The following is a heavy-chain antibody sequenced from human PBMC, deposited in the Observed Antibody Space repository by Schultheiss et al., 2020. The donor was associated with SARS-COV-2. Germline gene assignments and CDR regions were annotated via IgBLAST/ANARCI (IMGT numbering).Heavy chain of an antibody. Sequence: SQTLSLTCAIFGDSVSNNSAAWNWIRQSPSRGLEWLGRTYYRSKWDNDYAVSVKSRITINPDTPKNQFSLQLNSVTPEDTAVYYCARKGYDSSGFGTYFDYWGQGTLVTVSS. CDR2: TYYRSKWDN. V-gene: IGHV6-1*01. CDR1: GDSVSNNSAA. D-gene: IGHD3-22*01. J-gene: IGHJ4*02. CDR3: ARKGYDSSGFGTYFDY.